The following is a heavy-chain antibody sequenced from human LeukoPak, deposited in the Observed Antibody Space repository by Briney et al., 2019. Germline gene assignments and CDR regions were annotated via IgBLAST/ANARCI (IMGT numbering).Heavy chain of an antibody. Sequence: ASAKVSCKASGYTFTSYDINWVRQATGQGLEWMGWMNPNSGNTGYAQKFQGRVTITADESTSTAYMELSSLRSEDTAVYYCARGLAAAGTWFDPWGQGTLVTVSS. CDR3: ARGLAAAGTWFDP. D-gene: IGHD6-13*01. V-gene: IGHV1-8*01. CDR2: MNPNSGNT. J-gene: IGHJ5*02. CDR1: GYTFTSYD.